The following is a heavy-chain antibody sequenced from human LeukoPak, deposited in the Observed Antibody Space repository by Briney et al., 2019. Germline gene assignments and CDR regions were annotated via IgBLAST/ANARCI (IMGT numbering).Heavy chain of an antibody. CDR1: GGSISSYY. Sequence: SETLSLTCTVSGGSISSYYRSWIRQPAGKGLEWIGRIYTSGSTNYNPSLKSRVTMSVDTSKNQFSLKLSSVTAADTAVYYCARCMRQQLVRSYYYGMDVWGQGTTVTVSS. CDR3: ARCMRQQLVRSYYYGMDV. V-gene: IGHV4-4*07. D-gene: IGHD6-13*01. J-gene: IGHJ6*02. CDR2: IYTSGST.